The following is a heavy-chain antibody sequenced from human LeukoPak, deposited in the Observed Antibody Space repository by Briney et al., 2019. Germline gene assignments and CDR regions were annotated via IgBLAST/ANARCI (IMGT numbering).Heavy chain of an antibody. CDR1: GFTFRTYA. Sequence: PGGSLRLSCAASGFTFRTYAMSWVRQAPGKGLEWVSSLGSDGSTHYADSVQGRFTVSRDNTKNTLYLQTNSLRAEDTALYYCAKEGHVSELDYWGPGTLVTVSS. D-gene: IGHD3-10*01. CDR3: AKEGHVSELDY. V-gene: IGHV3-23*01. CDR2: LGSDGST. J-gene: IGHJ4*02.